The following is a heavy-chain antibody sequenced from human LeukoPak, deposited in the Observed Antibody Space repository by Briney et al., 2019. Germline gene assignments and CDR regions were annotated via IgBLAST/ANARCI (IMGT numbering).Heavy chain of an antibody. CDR3: VKGRISEDGLDF. V-gene: IGHV3-23*01. CDR1: GFTFSRSA. D-gene: IGHD6-13*01. J-gene: IGHJ4*02. CDR2: ISSSGNT. Sequence: GGSLRLSCAASGFTFSRSAMTWVRQTPGKGLDWVSSISSSGNTYYADSVKGQFTISRDNTKNMLYLQMNSLRAEDTAVYYCVKGRISEDGLDFWGQGTLDTVSS.